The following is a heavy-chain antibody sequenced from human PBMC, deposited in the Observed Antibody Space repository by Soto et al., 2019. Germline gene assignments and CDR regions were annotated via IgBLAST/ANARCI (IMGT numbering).Heavy chain of an antibody. V-gene: IGHV4-39*01. J-gene: IGHJ1*01. CDR2: IYYSGST. D-gene: IGHD2-21*01. CDR1: GGSISSSSYY. CDR3: ARHEHQAEYFQH. Sequence: SETLSLTCTVSGGSISSSSYYWGWIRQPPGKVLEWIGSIYYSGSTYYNPSLKSRVTIXXXXSXNXFXLXXXSVTXADTAVYYCARHEHQAEYFQHWGQGTLVTVSS.